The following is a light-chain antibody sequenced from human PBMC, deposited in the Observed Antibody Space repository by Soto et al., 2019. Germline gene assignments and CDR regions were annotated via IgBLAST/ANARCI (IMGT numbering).Light chain of an antibody. CDR2: GAS. CDR1: QNIGSN. V-gene: IGKV3-15*01. J-gene: IGKJ4*01. CDR3: LQYEKWPPRLT. Sequence: VLAQPPGPVSVSAGEGATLSWRAIQNIGSNLAWYQQRSGQAPRLLIYGASKRATGVPAKFSGSGSGTEFTLTISSLQSEDFAVYYCLQYEKWPPRLTFGGGTKVDIK.